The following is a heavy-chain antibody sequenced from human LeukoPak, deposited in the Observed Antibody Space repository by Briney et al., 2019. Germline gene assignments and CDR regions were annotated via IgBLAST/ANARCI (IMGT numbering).Heavy chain of an antibody. Sequence: PSETLSLTCTVSGGSISSYYWSWIRQPPGKGLEWIGYIYYSGSTNYNPSLKSRVTISVDTSKNQFSLKLSSVTAADTAVYYCARFTYYDILPGGDAFDIWGQGTMVTVSS. J-gene: IGHJ3*02. CDR2: IYYSGST. V-gene: IGHV4-59*01. CDR1: GGSISSYY. CDR3: ARFTYYDILPGGDAFDI. D-gene: IGHD3-9*01.